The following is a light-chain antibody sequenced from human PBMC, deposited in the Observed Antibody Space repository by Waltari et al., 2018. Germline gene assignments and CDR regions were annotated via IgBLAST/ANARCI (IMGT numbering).Light chain of an antibody. V-gene: IGLV1-47*01. Sequence: QSVLTQPPSASGTPGPRVTISCSGSSSNTGSNYVYWYHKPPGTAPKLLLYRNNRRPSGVPDRFSGSKSGTSASLAISGLRSEDEADYYCAAWDDSLSGRVFGGGTKLTVL. CDR2: RNN. CDR3: AAWDDSLSGRV. J-gene: IGLJ2*01. CDR1: SSNTGSNY.